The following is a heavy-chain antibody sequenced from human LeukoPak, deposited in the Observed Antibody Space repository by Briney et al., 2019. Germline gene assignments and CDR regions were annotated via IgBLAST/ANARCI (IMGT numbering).Heavy chain of an antibody. CDR3: ARDQFPTEWGGYLSPGGY. Sequence: GGSLRLSCAASGFTFSSYGMHWVRQAPGKGLEWVAVISYDGSNKYYADSVKGRFTISRDNSKNTLYLQMNSLRAEDTAVYYCARDQFPTEWGGYLSPGGYWGQGTLVTVSS. CDR1: GFTFSSYG. V-gene: IGHV3-30*03. D-gene: IGHD3-16*02. CDR2: ISYDGSNK. J-gene: IGHJ4*02.